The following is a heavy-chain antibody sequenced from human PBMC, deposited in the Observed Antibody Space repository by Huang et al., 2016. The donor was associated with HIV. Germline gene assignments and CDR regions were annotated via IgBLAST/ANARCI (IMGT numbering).Heavy chain of an antibody. CDR3: ATKTAAMDI. CDR1: TFRFGAYW. D-gene: IGHD1-7*01. CDR2: IKQDESEK. Sequence: VESGGRLVQPGGSISLSCVGSTFRFGAYWMSWVRQSLGKGLDWGANIKQDESEKYYWDSVKGRFNISRDNAKKVLFLEMNNVRVEDTATYYCATKTAAMDIWGQGTTVTVS. J-gene: IGHJ6*02. V-gene: IGHV3-7*01.